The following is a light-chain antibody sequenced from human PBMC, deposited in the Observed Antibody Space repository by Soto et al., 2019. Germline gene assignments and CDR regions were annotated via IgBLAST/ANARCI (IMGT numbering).Light chain of an antibody. V-gene: IGKV3-11*01. CDR3: QQRNMWPSIT. CDR1: QHISTF. CDR2: DAS. Sequence: IVLTQSPVTLSLSPGERATLSCRASQHISTFLAWYQHKVGQAPRLLISDASKRATGTPARFSGSGSGTDFTLTISSLEPEDFAVYYCQQRNMWPSITFGQGTRLEIK. J-gene: IGKJ5*01.